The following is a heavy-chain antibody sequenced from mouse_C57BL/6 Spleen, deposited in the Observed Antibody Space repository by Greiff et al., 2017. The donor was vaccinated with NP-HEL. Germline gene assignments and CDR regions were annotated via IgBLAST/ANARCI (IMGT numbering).Heavy chain of an antibody. CDR2: IDPSDSYT. J-gene: IGHJ3*01. V-gene: IGHV1-50*01. CDR3: ARPYYYDYAWFAY. CDR1: GYTFTSYW. D-gene: IGHD2-4*01. Sequence: QVQLQQPGAELVKPGASVKLSCKASGYTFTSYWMQWVKQRPGQGLEWIGEIDPSDSYTNYNQKFKGKATLTVDTSSSTAYMQLSSLTSEDSAVYYCARPYYYDYAWFAYWGQGTLVTVSA.